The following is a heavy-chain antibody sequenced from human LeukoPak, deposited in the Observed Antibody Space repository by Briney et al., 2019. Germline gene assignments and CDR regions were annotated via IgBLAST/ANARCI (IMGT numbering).Heavy chain of an antibody. J-gene: IGHJ4*02. CDR1: GYSFPNYW. D-gene: IGHD6-13*01. CDR2: IDPSDSYT. V-gene: IGHV5-10-1*01. Sequence: GESLRISCKGSGYSFPNYWIGWVRQMPGKGLEWMGRIDPSDSYTNYSPSFQGHVTISADKSISTAYLQWSSLKASDTAMYYCARQEQQLVNAYPGYWGQGTLVTVSS. CDR3: ARQEQQLVNAYPGY.